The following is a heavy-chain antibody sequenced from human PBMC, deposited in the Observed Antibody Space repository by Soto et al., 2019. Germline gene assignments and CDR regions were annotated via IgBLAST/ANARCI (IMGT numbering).Heavy chain of an antibody. CDR2: IYWDDDT. J-gene: IGHJ3*01. D-gene: IGHD2-2*01. CDR1: GFSLTTSGVG. Sequence: QITLKESGPPLVRPTQTLTLACSLSGFSLTTSGVGVGWIRQPPGKALEFLALIYWDDDTRYRPSLRTRITITKNNSKNLVVLTMTNVDTLDTATYYCVRFCSSFLVSRHRDAFDLWGQGTMVTVSS. CDR3: VRFCSSFLVSRHRDAFDL. V-gene: IGHV2-5*02.